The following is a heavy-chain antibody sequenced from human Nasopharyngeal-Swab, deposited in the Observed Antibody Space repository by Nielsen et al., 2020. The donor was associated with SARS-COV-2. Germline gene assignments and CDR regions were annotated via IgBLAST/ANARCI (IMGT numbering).Heavy chain of an antibody. Sequence: WVLQAPGPGLEWMGWMNPNSGSTGYAQKFQGRVTITRNNSISTAYMELSSLRSEDTAVYYCALPSAAYYYYGMDVWGQGTTVTVSS. J-gene: IGHJ6*02. CDR2: MNPNSGST. CDR3: ALPSAAYYYYGMDV. V-gene: IGHV1-8*03. D-gene: IGHD2-2*01.